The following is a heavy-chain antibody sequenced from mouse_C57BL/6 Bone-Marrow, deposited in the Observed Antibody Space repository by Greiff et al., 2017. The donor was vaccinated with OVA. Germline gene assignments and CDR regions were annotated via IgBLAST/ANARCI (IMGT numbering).Heavy chain of an antibody. D-gene: IGHD1-1*01. CDR3: ARQWYYGSSPYYAMDY. J-gene: IGHJ4*01. CDR2: INPSNGGT. CDR1: GYTFTSYW. V-gene: IGHV1-53*01. Sequence: VQLQQPGTELVKPGASVKLSCKASGYTFTSYWMHWVKQRPGQGLEWIGNINPSNGGTNYNEKFKSKATLTVDKSSSTAYMQLSILTSEDSAVYYCARQWYYGSSPYYAMDYWGQGTSVTVSS.